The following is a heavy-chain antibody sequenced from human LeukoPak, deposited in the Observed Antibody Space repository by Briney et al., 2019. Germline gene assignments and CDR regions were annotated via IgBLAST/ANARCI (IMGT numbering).Heavy chain of an antibody. Sequence: PGGSLRLSCAASGFTFSSYGMHWVRQAPGKGLEWVAVISYDGSNKDYADSVKGRFTVSRDNSKNTLYLQMNSLRAEDTAVYYCARDPPRPYCSSTRCSYFDYWGQGTLVTVSS. CDR2: ISYDGSNK. J-gene: IGHJ4*02. V-gene: IGHV3-30*19. D-gene: IGHD2-2*01. CDR3: ARDPPRPYCSSTRCSYFDY. CDR1: GFTFSSYG.